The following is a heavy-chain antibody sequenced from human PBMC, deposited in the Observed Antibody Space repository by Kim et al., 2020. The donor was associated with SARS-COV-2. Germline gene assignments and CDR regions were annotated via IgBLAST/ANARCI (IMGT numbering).Heavy chain of an antibody. J-gene: IGHJ6*02. CDR2: IIPIFGTA. CDR1: GGTFSSYA. Sequence: SVKVSCKASGGTFSSYAISWVRQAPGQGLEWMGGIIPIFGTANYAQKFQGRVTITADKSTSTAYMELSSLRSEDTAVYYCARDFKGYSYGEAYYYYGMDVWGQGTTVTVSS. D-gene: IGHD5-18*01. CDR3: ARDFKGYSYGEAYYYYGMDV. V-gene: IGHV1-69*06.